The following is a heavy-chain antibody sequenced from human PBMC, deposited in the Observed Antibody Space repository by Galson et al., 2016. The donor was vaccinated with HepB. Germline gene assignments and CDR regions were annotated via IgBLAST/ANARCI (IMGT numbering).Heavy chain of an antibody. V-gene: IGHV3-23*01. D-gene: IGHD1-26*01. CDR2: ISGSGGNS. J-gene: IGHJ4*02. CDR3: AKSSSGATPRPNFDY. Sequence: SLRLSCAASGFTFSSYAMSWVRQAPGKGLEWVSAISGSGGNSYYADSVKGRFTISRDNSKNTLYVQMHSLRAEDTAVYYCAKSSSGATPRPNFDYWGQGTLVTVSS. CDR1: GFTFSSYA.